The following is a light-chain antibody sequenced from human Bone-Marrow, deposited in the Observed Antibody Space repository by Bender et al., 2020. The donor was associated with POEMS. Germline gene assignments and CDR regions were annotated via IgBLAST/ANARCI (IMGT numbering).Light chain of an antibody. CDR3: CSYAGPGKYV. Sequence: QSALTQPASVSGSPGQSITISCTGTSRDVGTYDFVSWYQHHPGKVPRLMIYEASKRPSGVSNRFSGSKSGNTASLTISGLQAEDEADYYCCSYAGPGKYVFGTGTKVTVL. J-gene: IGLJ1*01. CDR2: EAS. CDR1: SRDVGTYDF. V-gene: IGLV2-23*01.